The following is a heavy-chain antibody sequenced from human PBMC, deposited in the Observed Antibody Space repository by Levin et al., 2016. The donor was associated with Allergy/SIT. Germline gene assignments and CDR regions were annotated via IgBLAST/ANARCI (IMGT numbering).Heavy chain of an antibody. V-gene: IGHV5-51*01. CDR3: ARSLYYYGSGSYPGPEFDY. D-gene: IGHD3-10*01. J-gene: IGHJ4*02. Sequence: KVSCKGSGYSFTSYWIGWVRQMPGKGLEWMGIIYPGDSDTRYSPSFQGQVTISADKSISTAYLQWSSLKASDTAMYYCARSLYYYGSGSYPGPEFDYWGQGTLVTVSS. CDR1: GYSFTSYW. CDR2: IYPGDSDT.